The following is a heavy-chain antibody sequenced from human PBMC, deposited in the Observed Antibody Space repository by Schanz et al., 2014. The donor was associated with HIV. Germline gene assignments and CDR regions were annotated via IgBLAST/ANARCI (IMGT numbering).Heavy chain of an antibody. CDR2: IYSAGTT. J-gene: IGHJ5*02. CDR3: ARDYHWNWFDP. D-gene: IGHD1-20*01. V-gene: IGHV3-66*01. CDR1: GFIFSDHF. Sequence: EVQLLESGGGLEQPGGSLRLSCAASGFIFSDHFMGWVRQAPGKGLEWVSIIYSAGTTYYTDSVKGRFTISRDNSKNTLYLQMNSLRAEDTAVYYCARDYHWNWFDPWGQGTLVTVSS.